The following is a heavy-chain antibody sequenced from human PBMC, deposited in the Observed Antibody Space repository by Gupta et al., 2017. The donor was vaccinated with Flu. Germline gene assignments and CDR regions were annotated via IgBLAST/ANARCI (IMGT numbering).Heavy chain of an antibody. CDR2: ISWNSGTS. J-gene: IGHJ4*02. Sequence: ELQLVESGGGLVQPGRSLRLSCAAPGFRFDDHAMHWVRQAPGKGLEWVSGISWNSGTSTYADSVKGRFTISRDNAKNSLFLQMDSLRVEDTALYYCAKDMAGSGWAIFDYWGQGILVSVSS. V-gene: IGHV3-9*01. CDR1: GFRFDDHA. CDR3: AKDMAGSGWAIFDY. D-gene: IGHD6-19*01.